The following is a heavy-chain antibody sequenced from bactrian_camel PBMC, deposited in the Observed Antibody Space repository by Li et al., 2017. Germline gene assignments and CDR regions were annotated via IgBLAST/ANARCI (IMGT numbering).Heavy chain of an antibody. D-gene: IGHD2*01. CDR3: AAARTCTELLNGRDTY. J-gene: IGHJ4*01. CDR1: EFVFSSYA. CDR2: ILKDGTRI. V-gene: IGHV3S40*01. Sequence: VQLVESGGGLVQPGGSLRLSCAASEFVFSSYAMSWVRQAPGKGLEWVSTILKDGTRIAYADSVKGRFTISQDNAWKTVNLQMSSLKPEDTAKYYCAAARTCTELLNGRDTYWGQGTQVTVS.